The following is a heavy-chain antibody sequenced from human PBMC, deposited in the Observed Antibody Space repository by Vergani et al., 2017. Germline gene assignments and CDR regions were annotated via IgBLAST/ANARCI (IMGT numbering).Heavy chain of an antibody. D-gene: IGHD2-2*01. J-gene: IGHJ5*02. Sequence: QVQLVQSGAEVKKPGASVKVSCKASGYTFTSYYMHWVRQAPGQGLEWMGIINPSGGSTSYAQKFQGRVTMTRDTSTSTVYMELSSLRSEDTAVYYCARESRFGSSTSWYVGRDWFAPWDQGTLVTVSS. CDR3: ARESRFGSSTSWYVGRDWFAP. V-gene: IGHV1-46*01. CDR2: INPSGGST. CDR1: GYTFTSYY.